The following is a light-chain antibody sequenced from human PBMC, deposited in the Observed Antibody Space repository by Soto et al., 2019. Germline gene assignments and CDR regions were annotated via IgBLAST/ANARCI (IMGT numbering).Light chain of an antibody. CDR3: QQRSNWPPIT. V-gene: IGKV3-11*01. CDR2: DAS. Sequence: EIVMTQSPATLSVSPGERATLSCRASQSVSSYLAWYQQKPGQAPRLLIYDASNRATGIPARFSGSGSGTDSTLTISSLETEDFAVYYCQQRSNWPPITVGQGTRREIK. CDR1: QSVSSY. J-gene: IGKJ5*01.